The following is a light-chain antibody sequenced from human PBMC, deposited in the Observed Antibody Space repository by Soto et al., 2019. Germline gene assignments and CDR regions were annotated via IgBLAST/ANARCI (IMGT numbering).Light chain of an antibody. V-gene: IGKV3-20*01. CDR3: QHYVTSLTT. Sequence: EVVLTQSPGTLSLSPGERATLSCGASQSVTSNYLAWYQQKPGQAPRLLIFGASIRVTGIPDRFIGSGSGTDFTLTISRLEPEDFAVYYCQHYVTSLTTFGQGTKVDSK. CDR2: GAS. J-gene: IGKJ1*01. CDR1: QSVTSNY.